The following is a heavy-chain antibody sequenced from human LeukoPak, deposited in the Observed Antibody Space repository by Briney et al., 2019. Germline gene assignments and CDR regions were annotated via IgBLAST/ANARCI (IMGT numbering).Heavy chain of an antibody. CDR3: ARAPVYCSGSSCYPDY. Sequence: GGSLRLSCVASGFTFSTYPMNWVRQAPGKGLEWLSNIRSSSSDEYYADSVKGRFTISRDISKNTLYLQMNSLRAEDTAVYYCARAPVYCSGSSCYPDYWGQGTLVTVSS. J-gene: IGHJ4*02. D-gene: IGHD2-15*01. CDR1: GFTFSTYP. CDR2: IRSSSSDE. V-gene: IGHV3-21*05.